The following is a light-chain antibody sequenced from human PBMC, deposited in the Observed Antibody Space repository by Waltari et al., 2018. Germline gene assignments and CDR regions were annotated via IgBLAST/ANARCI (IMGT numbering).Light chain of an antibody. CDR2: RNN. CDR1: SPNIGSNH. Sequence: QSVLTQPPSASGTPAQRVTIPCSGSSPNIGSNHVYWYQPLPGTAPKLLIYRNNQRPSGVPDRFSGSKSGTSASLAISGLRSEDEADYYCAAWDDSLSGYVFGTGTKVTVL. V-gene: IGLV1-47*01. J-gene: IGLJ1*01. CDR3: AAWDDSLSGYV.